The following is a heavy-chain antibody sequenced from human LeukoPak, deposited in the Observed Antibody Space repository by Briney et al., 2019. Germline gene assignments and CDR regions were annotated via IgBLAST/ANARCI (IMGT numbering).Heavy chain of an antibody. Sequence: ASVKVSCTASVYTFADHFIHWVRQSPGQGLEWMGWINPNSGATNYAQNFQGRVTMTSDTSITTAYMELTSLTFNDTAVYYCAREGWEPNFDQWGEGTLVTVSS. CDR1: VYTFADHF. CDR2: INPNSGAT. D-gene: IGHD1-26*01. V-gene: IGHV1-2*02. J-gene: IGHJ4*02. CDR3: AREGWEPNFDQ.